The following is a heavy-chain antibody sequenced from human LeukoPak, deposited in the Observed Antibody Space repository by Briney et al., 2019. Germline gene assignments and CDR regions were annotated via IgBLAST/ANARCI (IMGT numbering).Heavy chain of an antibody. CDR3: ATDGAGFDT. V-gene: IGHV3-11*01. Sequence: EGSLRPSCAASGFSFSDYYMSWIRQAPGKGLEWLSYINIGGTNTHYADSVEGRFTISRDNAKKSLYLELTNLRAEDTAVYYCATDGAGFDTWGQGVLVTVSS. J-gene: IGHJ5*02. CDR2: INIGGTNT. CDR1: GFSFSDYY.